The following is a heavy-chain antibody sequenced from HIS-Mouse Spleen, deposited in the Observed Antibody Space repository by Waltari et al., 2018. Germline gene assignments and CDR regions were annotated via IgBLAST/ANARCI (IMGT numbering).Heavy chain of an antibody. J-gene: IGHJ4*02. V-gene: IGHV3-53*02. CDR3: ARHYYYGSGSYYFDY. Sequence: EVQLVETGGGLIQPGGSLRLSWAASGFTVSSNYVSWVRQAQGEGLVWCSGIYSGGSTYSADSVNGRFTISRDNSKNTLYLQMNSLRAEDTAVYYCARHYYYGSGSYYFDYWGQGTLVTVSS. D-gene: IGHD3-10*01. CDR2: IYSGGST. CDR1: GFTVSSNY.